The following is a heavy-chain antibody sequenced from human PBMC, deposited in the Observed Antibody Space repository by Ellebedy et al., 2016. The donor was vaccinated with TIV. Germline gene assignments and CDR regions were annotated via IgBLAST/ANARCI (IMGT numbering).Heavy chain of an antibody. CDR2: ISGSGGST. D-gene: IGHD6-13*01. CDR1: GFTLSSYA. CDR3: ARLGVIAAAGASDY. Sequence: PGGSLRLSCAASGFTLSSYAMSWVRQAPGKGLEWVSAISGSGGSTYYADSVKGRFTISRDNSKNTLYLQMNSLRAEDTAVYYCARLGVIAAAGASDYWGQGTLVIVSS. V-gene: IGHV3-23*01. J-gene: IGHJ4*02.